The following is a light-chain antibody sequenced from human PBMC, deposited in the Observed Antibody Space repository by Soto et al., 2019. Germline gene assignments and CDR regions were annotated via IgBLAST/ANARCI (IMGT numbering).Light chain of an antibody. J-gene: IGKJ1*01. CDR1: QSIASW. CDR2: GAY. Sequence: IHMTQSPSTLSASFLDRGTITFRASQSIASWLAWYQQKPGKAPELLIYGAYTLHSGVPSRFSGSGSGTEFTLTISSLQPDDSATYYCQQYNTFWTFGQGTKVDIK. CDR3: QQYNTFWT. V-gene: IGKV1-5*01.